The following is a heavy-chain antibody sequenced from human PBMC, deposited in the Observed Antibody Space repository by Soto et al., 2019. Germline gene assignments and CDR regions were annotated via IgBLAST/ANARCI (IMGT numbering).Heavy chain of an antibody. J-gene: IGHJ6*02. CDR3: ARARDRQYCTNGVCYPAFYYYYGMDV. CDR2: ISSSGSTI. Sequence: GGSLRLSCAASGFTFSDYYMSWIRQAPGKGLEWVSYISSSGSTIYYADSVKGRFTISRDNAKNSRYLQMNSLRDEDTAVYYCARARDRQYCTNGVCYPAFYYYYGMDVWGQGTTVTVSS. D-gene: IGHD2-8*01. V-gene: IGHV3-11*01. CDR1: GFTFSDYY.